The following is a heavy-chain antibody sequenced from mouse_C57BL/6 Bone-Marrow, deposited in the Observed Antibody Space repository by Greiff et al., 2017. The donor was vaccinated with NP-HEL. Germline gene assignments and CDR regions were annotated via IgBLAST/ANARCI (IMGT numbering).Heavy chain of an antibody. CDR3: ARGYYGSSPWFAY. CDR2: FHPYNDDT. V-gene: IGHV1-47*01. CDR1: GYTFTTYP. Sequence: QVQLQQSGAELVKPGASVKMSCKASGYTFTTYPIEWMKQNHGKSLEWIGNFHPYNDDTKYNEKFKGKATLTVEESSSTVYLELSRLTSDDSAVYYCARGYYGSSPWFAYWGQGTLVTVSA. D-gene: IGHD1-1*01. J-gene: IGHJ3*01.